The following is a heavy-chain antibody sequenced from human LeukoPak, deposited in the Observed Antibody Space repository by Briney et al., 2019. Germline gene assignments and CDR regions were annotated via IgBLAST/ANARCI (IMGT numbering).Heavy chain of an antibody. J-gene: IGHJ6*02. CDR2: IRSKANSYAT. V-gene: IGHV3-73*01. CDR1: GFTFSGSA. Sequence: GSLTLSCAASGFTFSGSAMHWVRQASEKGLEWVGRIRSKANSYATAYAASVKGRFTISRDDSKNTAYLQMNSLKTEDTAVYYCTSRSGLWDYYYGMDVWGQGTTVTVSS. CDR3: TSRSGLWDYYYGMDV. D-gene: IGHD6-19*01.